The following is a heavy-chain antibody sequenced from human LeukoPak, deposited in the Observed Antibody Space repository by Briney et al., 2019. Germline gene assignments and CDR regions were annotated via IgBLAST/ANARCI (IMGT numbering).Heavy chain of an antibody. D-gene: IGHD3-22*01. V-gene: IGHV4-31*03. CDR3: ARAVVITCYYYYGMDV. CDR2: IYYSGST. CDR1: GGXISSGGYY. J-gene: IGHJ6*02. Sequence: PSETLSLTCTVSGGXISSGGYYWIWIRQHPGKGLEWIGYIYYSGSTYDNPSLKSRVTISVDTSKNQFYLKLSSVTAADTAVYYCARAVVITCYYYYGMDVWGQGTTVSVPS.